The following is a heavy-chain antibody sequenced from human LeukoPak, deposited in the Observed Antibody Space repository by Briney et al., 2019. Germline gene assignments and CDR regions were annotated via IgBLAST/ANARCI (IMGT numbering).Heavy chain of an antibody. CDR1: GFTFGKYW. Sequence: PGGSLRLSCVASGFTFGKYWMSWVRQAPRKGLEWVAIINEDGNTKYYVDSLKGRFTISRDNAKNSLYLQMSSLRAEDTAVYYCARDYWRSLEYWGQGTLVTVSS. J-gene: IGHJ4*02. D-gene: IGHD3-16*01. V-gene: IGHV3-7*03. CDR3: ARDYWRSLEY. CDR2: INEDGNTK.